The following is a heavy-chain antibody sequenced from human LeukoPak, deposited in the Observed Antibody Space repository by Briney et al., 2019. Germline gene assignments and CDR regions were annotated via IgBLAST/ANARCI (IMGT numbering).Heavy chain of an antibody. CDR1: GGSISSSSYY. CDR2: IYYSGST. Sequence: SETLSLTCTVSGGSISSSSYYWGWIRQPPGKGLEWIGSIYYSGSTYYNPSLKSRVTISVDTSKNQFSLKLSSVTAADTAVYYCARGVRWLQLSYFDYWGQGTLVTVSS. CDR3: ARGVRWLQLSYFDY. V-gene: IGHV4-39*07. J-gene: IGHJ4*02. D-gene: IGHD5-24*01.